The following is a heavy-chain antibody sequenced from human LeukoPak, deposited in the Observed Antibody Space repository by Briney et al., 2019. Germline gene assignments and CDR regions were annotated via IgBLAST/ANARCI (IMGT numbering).Heavy chain of an antibody. V-gene: IGHV1-2*02. J-gene: IGHJ4*02. Sequence: ASVKVSCKASGYTFTGYYMHWVRQAPGQGLEWMGWINPNSGGTNYAQKFQGRVTMTRDTSISTAYMELSRLRSDDTAVYYCARESPKRSGGSCYFDYWGQGTLVTVSS. D-gene: IGHD2-15*01. CDR1: GYTFTGYY. CDR2: INPNSGGT. CDR3: ARESPKRSGGSCYFDY.